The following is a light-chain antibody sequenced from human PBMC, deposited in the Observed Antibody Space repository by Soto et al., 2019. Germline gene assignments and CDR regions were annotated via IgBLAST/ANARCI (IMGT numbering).Light chain of an antibody. CDR3: SSYTTSSSVV. CDR2: DVS. CDR1: NNDVGAYNY. Sequence: QSALTQPASVSGSPGQSITISCTGSNNDVGAYNYVSWYQQHPGKAPKTMIYDVSNRPSGVSNRFSGSKSGNTASLTISGLQAEDEADYYCSSYTTSSSVVFGGGTKLTV. V-gene: IGLV2-14*01. J-gene: IGLJ2*01.